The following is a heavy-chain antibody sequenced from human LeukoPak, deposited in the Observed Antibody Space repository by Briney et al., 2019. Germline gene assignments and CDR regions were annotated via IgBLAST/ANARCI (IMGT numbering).Heavy chain of an antibody. D-gene: IGHD3-9*01. CDR1: GFTFDDYG. J-gene: IGHJ4*02. V-gene: IGHV3-20*04. Sequence: PGGSLRLSCAASGFTFDDYGMGWVRKAPGKGLEWVSGVKWNGGSTGYADSVKGRFTIYRDNAKNSLYLQMNSLRAEDTALYYCARALHDIFTGYYPNYFDYWGQGTLVTVSS. CDR2: VKWNGGST. CDR3: ARALHDIFTGYYPNYFDY.